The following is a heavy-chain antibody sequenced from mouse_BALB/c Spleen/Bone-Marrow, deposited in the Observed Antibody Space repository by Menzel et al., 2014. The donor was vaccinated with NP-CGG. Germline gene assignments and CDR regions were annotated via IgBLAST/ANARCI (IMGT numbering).Heavy chain of an antibody. CDR1: GFTFSSYG. V-gene: IGHV5-6-3*01. J-gene: IGHJ4*01. D-gene: IGHD2-3*01. CDR3: ARERDGYFRDAMDY. Sequence: EVKLMESGGGLVQPGGSLKLSCAASGFTFSSYGMSWVRQTPDKRLELVATINSNGGSTYYPDSVKGRFTISRDNAKNTLYLHMSSLKSEDTAMFYCARERDGYFRDAMDYWGQGTSVTVSS. CDR2: INSNGGST.